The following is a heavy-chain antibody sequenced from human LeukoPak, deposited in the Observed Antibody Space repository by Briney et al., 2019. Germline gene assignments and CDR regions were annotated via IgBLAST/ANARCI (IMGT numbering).Heavy chain of an antibody. CDR3: AKSVKQWLAYFDY. Sequence: KPGGSLRLSCAASGFTFSSYSMNWVRQAPGKGLEWVSSISSSSSYIYYADSVKGRFTVSRDNSKNTLYLQMNSLRAEDTAVYYCAKSVKQWLAYFDYWGQGTLVTVSS. V-gene: IGHV3-21*04. CDR1: GFTFSSYS. D-gene: IGHD6-19*01. J-gene: IGHJ4*02. CDR2: ISSSSSYI.